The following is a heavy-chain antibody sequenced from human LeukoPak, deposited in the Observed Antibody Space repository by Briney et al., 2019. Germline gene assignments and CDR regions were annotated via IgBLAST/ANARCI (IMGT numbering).Heavy chain of an antibody. D-gene: IGHD3-22*01. CDR3: ARDTRRDYYDSSGYYYNDY. V-gene: IGHV1-2*02. J-gene: IGHJ4*02. Sequence: GASVKVSCKASGYTFTGYYMHWVRQAPGQGLEWMGWINPNSGGTNYAQKFQGRVTMTRDTSISTAYMELSRLRSDDTAVYYCARDTRRDYYDSSGYYYNDYWGQGTLVTVSS. CDR2: INPNSGGT. CDR1: GYTFTGYY.